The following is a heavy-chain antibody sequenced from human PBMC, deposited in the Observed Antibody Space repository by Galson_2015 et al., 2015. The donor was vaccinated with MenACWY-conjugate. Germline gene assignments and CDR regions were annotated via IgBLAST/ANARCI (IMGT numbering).Heavy chain of an antibody. CDR2: INSDGRST. D-gene: IGHD1-26*01. J-gene: IGHJ4*02. CDR3: ARLGGNYRTTSHFDY. Sequence: SLRLSCAASGFTFSTYWMHWVCQAPGKGLAWVSRINSDGRSTSYADSVKGRFTISRDNAKNTLYLQMNSLRAEDTAVYYCARLGGNYRTTSHFDYWGQGTLVTVSS. CDR1: GFTFSTYW. V-gene: IGHV3-74*01.